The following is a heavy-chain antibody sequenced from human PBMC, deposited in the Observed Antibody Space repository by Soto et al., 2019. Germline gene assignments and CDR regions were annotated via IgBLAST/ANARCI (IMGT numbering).Heavy chain of an antibody. CDR1: GGTFSSYA. Sequence: QVQLVQSGAEVKKPGSSVKVSRKASGGTFSSYAISWVRQAPGQGLEWMGGIIPIFGTANYAQKFQGRVTITADESTSTAYMELSSLRSEDTAVYYCARQYDYVWGSYRYTGDYYYGMDVWGQGTTVTVSS. CDR2: IIPIFGTA. D-gene: IGHD3-16*02. CDR3: ARQYDYVWGSYRYTGDYYYGMDV. J-gene: IGHJ6*02. V-gene: IGHV1-69*01.